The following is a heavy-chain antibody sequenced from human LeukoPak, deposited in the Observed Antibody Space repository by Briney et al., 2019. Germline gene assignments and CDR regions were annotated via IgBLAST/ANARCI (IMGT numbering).Heavy chain of an antibody. Sequence: SETLSLTCAVSGGSISSSNWWSWVRQPPGKGLEWIGYIYYSGSTYYNPSLKSRVTISVDTSKNQSSLKLSSVTAADTAVYYCAREGEYSSSWHFDYWGQGTLVTVSS. CDR1: GGSISSSNW. J-gene: IGHJ4*02. D-gene: IGHD6-13*01. V-gene: IGHV4-4*02. CDR2: IYYSGST. CDR3: AREGEYSSSWHFDY.